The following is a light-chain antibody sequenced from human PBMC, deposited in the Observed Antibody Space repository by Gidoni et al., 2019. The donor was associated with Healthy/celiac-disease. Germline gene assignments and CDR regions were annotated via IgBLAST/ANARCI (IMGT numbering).Light chain of an antibody. V-gene: IGLV1-44*01. CDR1: SSNIGSNT. CDR2: SNN. J-gene: IGLJ2*01. Sequence: QSVLTQPPSASWPPGQRVTISCSGSSSNIGSNTVTWYQQLPGTAPKLLIYSNNQRPSGVPDRVSGSKSGTSATLAISGLQAEDEADYYCAAWDDSLNGVVFGGGTKLTVL. CDR3: AAWDDSLNGVV.